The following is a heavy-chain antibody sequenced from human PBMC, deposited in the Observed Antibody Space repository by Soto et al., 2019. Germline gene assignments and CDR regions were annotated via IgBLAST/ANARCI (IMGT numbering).Heavy chain of an antibody. J-gene: IGHJ4*02. CDR1: GFTFSNYA. D-gene: IGHD1-1*01. Sequence: EVQLLESGGGLVQTGGSLRLSCAASGFTFSNYAMTWVRQLPGKGLEWVSTISGSGGGTYYADSVKGRFTLSRDNSKNTVSLRMDSLRAEDTAVYYCGKDFERDTMPRSDYWGQGTLVTVSS. CDR3: GKDFERDTMPRSDY. V-gene: IGHV3-23*01. CDR2: ISGSGGGT.